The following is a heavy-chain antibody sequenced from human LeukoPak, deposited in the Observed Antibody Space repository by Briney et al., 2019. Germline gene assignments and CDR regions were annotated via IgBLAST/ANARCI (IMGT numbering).Heavy chain of an antibody. CDR2: IYPGDSDN. D-gene: IGHD2-21*01. J-gene: IGHJ3*02. CDR3: ARRLSIVAAAVWDAFDI. Sequence: GESLKISCMGSGYSFTSYWIGWVRQMPGKGLEWMGIIYPGDSDNRYSPSFQGQVTISADKSISTAYLQWSSLKASDTAIYYCARRLSIVAAAVWDAFDIWGQGTMVTVSS. V-gene: IGHV5-51*01. CDR1: GYSFTSYW.